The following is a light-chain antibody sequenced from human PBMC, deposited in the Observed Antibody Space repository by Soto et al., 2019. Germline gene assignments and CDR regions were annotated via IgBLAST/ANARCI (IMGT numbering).Light chain of an antibody. V-gene: IGKV4-1*01. CDR3: QQYLSDPYT. Sequence: IVMTQSPDSLPVSLGERATINCKSSQSVFFTSYNKNYLAWYQHKPCQSPKLLIYWASTRESGVPDRFSGSGSETDFTLTINSLQAEDVAVYYCQQYLSDPYTFGQGTKLEIK. J-gene: IGKJ2*01. CDR1: QSVFFTSYNKNY. CDR2: WAS.